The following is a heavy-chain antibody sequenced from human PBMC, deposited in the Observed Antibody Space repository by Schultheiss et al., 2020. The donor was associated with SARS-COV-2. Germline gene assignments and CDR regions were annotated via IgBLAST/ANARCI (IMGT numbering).Heavy chain of an antibody. Sequence: GGSLRLSCAASGFTFSDYYMSWIRQAPGKGLEWVSSISSSSSYIYYADSVKGRFTISRDNAKNSLYLQMNSLRAEDTAVYYCASPDCSSTSCYILYWGQGTLVTVSS. V-gene: IGHV3-11*06. J-gene: IGHJ4*02. CDR1: GFTFSDYY. CDR3: ASPDCSSTSCYILY. CDR2: ISSSSSYI. D-gene: IGHD2-2*02.